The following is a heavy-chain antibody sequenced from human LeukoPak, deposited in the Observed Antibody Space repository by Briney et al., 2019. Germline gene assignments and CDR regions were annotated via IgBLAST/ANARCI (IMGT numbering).Heavy chain of an antibody. CDR1: GFTVNSYW. CDR2: INPDGSEK. CDR3: ARDQVVAGFRPPFDY. Sequence: GGSLRLSCAASGFTVNSYWMSWVRQAPGKGLEWVASINPDGSEKYYVDSVRGRFTISRDNARSSLYLQMNSLRAEDTAVYYCARDQVVAGFRPPFDYWDQGTLLTVSS. D-gene: IGHD6-19*01. J-gene: IGHJ4*02. V-gene: IGHV3-7*05.